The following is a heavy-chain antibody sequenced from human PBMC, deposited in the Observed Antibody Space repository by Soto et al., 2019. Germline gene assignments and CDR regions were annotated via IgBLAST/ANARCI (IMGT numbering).Heavy chain of an antibody. V-gene: IGHV4-59*08. Sequence: QVQLQESGPGLVKPSETLSLTCTVSGGSISSYYWSWIRQPPGKGLEWSGYIYYSGSTNYNPSRKSRVTISVDTSKNQFSLKLSSVTAADTAVYYCARSYYDILTGYYKGWFDPWGQGTLVTVSS. D-gene: IGHD3-9*01. CDR3: ARSYYDILTGYYKGWFDP. J-gene: IGHJ5*02. CDR2: IYYSGST. CDR1: GGSISSYY.